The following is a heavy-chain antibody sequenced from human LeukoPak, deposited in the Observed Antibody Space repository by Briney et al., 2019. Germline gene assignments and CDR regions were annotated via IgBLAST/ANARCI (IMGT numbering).Heavy chain of an antibody. V-gene: IGHV1-2*02. CDR2: INPNSGGT. CDR1: GYTFTGYY. D-gene: IGHD6-19*01. CDR3: ARAGYSSGWYKDWFDP. Sequence: ASVKVSCKASGYTFTGYYMHWVRQAPGQGLEWMGWINPNSGGTNYAQKLQGRVTMTRDTSISTAYMELSRLRSDDTAVYYCARAGYSSGWYKDWFDPWGQGTLVTVSS. J-gene: IGHJ5*02.